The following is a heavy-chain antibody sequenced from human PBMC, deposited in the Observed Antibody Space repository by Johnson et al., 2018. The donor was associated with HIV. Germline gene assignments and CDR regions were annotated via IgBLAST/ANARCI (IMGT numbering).Heavy chain of an antibody. J-gene: IGHJ3*01. CDR2: IYSGGST. D-gene: IGHD6-13*01. CDR1: GYSVTGYN. Sequence: VQLVESGGGVVQPGRSLRLSCAVSGYSVTGYNMNWVRQAPVKGLEWVSVIYSGGSTYYADSVKGRFTISRDNSKNTLYLQMNSLRAEDTAVYYCAKDQWSSSWTNDAFDFWGQGTMVTVSS. CDR3: AKDQWSSSWTNDAFDF. V-gene: IGHV3-66*01.